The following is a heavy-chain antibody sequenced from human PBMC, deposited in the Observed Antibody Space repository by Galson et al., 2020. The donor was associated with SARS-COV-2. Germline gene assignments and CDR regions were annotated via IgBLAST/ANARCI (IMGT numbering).Heavy chain of an antibody. CDR3: ARDEGIRGYNYCPLSDGLGV. CDR1: GFPFSTYS. CDR2: ISTSSSYT. D-gene: IGHD5-18*01. Sequence: NSGGSLRLSCAASGFPFSTYSMNWVRLAPGKGLEWVSSISTSSSYTYYADSVKGRFSISRDNPRNSLYLQMNSLRAEDTAVYYCARDEGIRGYNYCPLSDGLGVWGQGTTVTVSS. J-gene: IGHJ6*02. V-gene: IGHV3-21*01.